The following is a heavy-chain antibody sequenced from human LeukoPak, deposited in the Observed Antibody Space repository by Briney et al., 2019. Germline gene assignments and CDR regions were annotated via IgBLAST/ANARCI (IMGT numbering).Heavy chain of an antibody. CDR3: AKEYSGYDFDY. D-gene: IGHD5-12*01. CDR1: GFTLRSYD. J-gene: IGHJ4*02. Sequence: GGSLRLSCAASGFTLRSYDMSWVRQAPEKGLEWVAATRGSGVNSYYADSVRGRFTISRDNSQNTLYLQMDSLRAEDTALYYCAKEYSGYDFDYWGQGTLVTVSS. V-gene: IGHV3-23*01. CDR2: TRGSGVNS.